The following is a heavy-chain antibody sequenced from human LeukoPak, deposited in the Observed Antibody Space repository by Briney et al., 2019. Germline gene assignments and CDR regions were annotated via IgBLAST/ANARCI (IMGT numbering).Heavy chain of an antibody. CDR2: MNPKTGNT. V-gene: IGHV1-8*01. D-gene: IGHD3-3*01. Sequence: GASVKVSCRASGYTFSSYDINWLRQAAGQGLEWMGWMNPKTGNTGYAQKFQGRLSFTRNTSINTAYMELSSLRSEDTAVYYCARGPRVFGVVLSSHWFFDVWGRGTLVTVSS. CDR3: ARGPRVFGVVLSSHWFFDV. CDR1: GYTFSSYD. J-gene: IGHJ2*01.